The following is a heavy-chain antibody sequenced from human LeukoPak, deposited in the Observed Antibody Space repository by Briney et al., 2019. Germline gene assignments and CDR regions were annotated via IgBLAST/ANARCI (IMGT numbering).Heavy chain of an antibody. Sequence: GGSLRLSCAASGFTFGTFWMHWVRQAPGKGLVWVSRIDYDGINTYYADSVKGRFTISRDDANNTLHLQMNSLRAEDTAVYYCARDGGSLIVGSKGVWGQGTLVTVSS. CDR1: GFTFGTFW. D-gene: IGHD3-22*01. CDR2: IDYDGINT. CDR3: ARDGGSLIVGSKGV. J-gene: IGHJ4*02. V-gene: IGHV3-74*01.